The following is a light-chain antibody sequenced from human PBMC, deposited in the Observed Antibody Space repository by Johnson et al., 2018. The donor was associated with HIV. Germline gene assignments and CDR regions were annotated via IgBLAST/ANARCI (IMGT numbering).Light chain of an antibody. Sequence: QSVLTQPPSVSAAPEQKVTISCSGSSSNIGNNYVSWYQQLPGTAPKLLIYDNNQRPSGVPDRFSGSKSGTSASLAISGLQAEDEADYYCAAWDDSLNGPVFGTGTKVTVL. J-gene: IGLJ1*01. CDR1: SSNIGNNY. CDR2: DNN. V-gene: IGLV1-51*01. CDR3: AAWDDSLNGPV.